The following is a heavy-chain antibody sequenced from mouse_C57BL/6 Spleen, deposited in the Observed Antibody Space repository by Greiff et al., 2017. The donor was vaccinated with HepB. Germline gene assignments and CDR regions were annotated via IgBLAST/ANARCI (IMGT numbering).Heavy chain of an antibody. J-gene: IGHJ4*01. CDR2: ISSGSSTI. V-gene: IGHV5-17*01. Sequence: EVKLMESGGGLVKPGGSLKLSCAASGFTFSDYGMHWVRQAPEKGLEWVAYISSGSSTIYYADTVKGRFTISSDNSQNTLFLQMTSLSSEDTAMYCCERTDGSSSRAMDYWGQGTSVTVSS. CDR1: GFTFSDYG. D-gene: IGHD1-1*01. CDR3: ERTDGSSSRAMDY.